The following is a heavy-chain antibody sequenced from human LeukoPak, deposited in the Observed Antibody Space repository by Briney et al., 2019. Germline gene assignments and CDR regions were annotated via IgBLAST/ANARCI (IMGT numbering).Heavy chain of an antibody. CDR2: IYYSGST. V-gene: IGHV4-59*08. Sequence: SETLSLTCTVSGGSISSYYWSWIRQPPGKGLEWIGYIYYSGSTNYNPSLKSRVTISVDTSKNQFSLKLSFVTAADTAVYYCASSTTTVTVFDYWGQGTLVTVSS. CDR3: ASSTTTVTVFDY. CDR1: GGSISSYY. D-gene: IGHD4-17*01. J-gene: IGHJ4*02.